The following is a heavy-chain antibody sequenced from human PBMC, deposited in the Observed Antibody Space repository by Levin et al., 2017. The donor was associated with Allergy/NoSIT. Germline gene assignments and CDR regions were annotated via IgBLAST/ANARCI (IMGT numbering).Heavy chain of an antibody. CDR2: INHSGST. Sequence: SETLSLTCAVYGGSFSGYYWSWIRQPPGKGLEWIGEINHSGSTNYNPSLKSRVTISVDTSKNQFSLKLSSVTAADTAVYYCARDIAAAEKGDYWGQGTLVTVSS. D-gene: IGHD6-13*01. CDR3: ARDIAAAEKGDY. J-gene: IGHJ4*02. V-gene: IGHV4-34*01. CDR1: GGSFSGYY.